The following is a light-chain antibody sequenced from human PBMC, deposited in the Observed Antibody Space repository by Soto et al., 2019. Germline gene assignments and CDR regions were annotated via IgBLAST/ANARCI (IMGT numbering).Light chain of an antibody. CDR3: QQYGSSPVS. V-gene: IGKV3-20*01. J-gene: IGKJ2*03. CDR2: GAS. CDR1: QSVSSSN. Sequence: EIVLTQSPGTLSLSPGERATLSCRASQSVSSSNLAWYQHKPGQPPRLVMYGASSRATGIPDRFSGSGSGTDFTLPISRLEPEDFAIYYCQQYGSSPVSFGQGTKLEIK.